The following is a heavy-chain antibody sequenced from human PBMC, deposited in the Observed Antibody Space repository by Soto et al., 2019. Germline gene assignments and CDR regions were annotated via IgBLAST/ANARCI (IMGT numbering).Heavy chain of an antibody. CDR2: IIPIFGTA. V-gene: IGHV1-69*01. J-gene: IGHJ4*02. Sequence: QVQLVQSGAEVKKPGSSVKVSCKASGGTFSSYAITWVRQAPGQGLEWMGGIIPIFGTANYAQKFQGRVTITADESTSTAYMELSSLGSEDTALYYCARASGIAAAGTASYYFDYWGQGTLVTVSS. CDR3: ARASGIAAAGTASYYFDY. CDR1: GGTFSSYA. D-gene: IGHD6-13*01.